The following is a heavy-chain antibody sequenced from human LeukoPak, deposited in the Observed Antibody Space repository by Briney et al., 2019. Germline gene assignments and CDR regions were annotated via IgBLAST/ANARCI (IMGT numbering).Heavy chain of an antibody. CDR3: ARDLGLWFTGILDY. J-gene: IGHJ4*02. D-gene: IGHD5-18*01. Sequence: GGSLRLSCAASGFTVSSSYMYWVRQAPGKGLEWVSFFYRGDSTYYAESVRGRFTISRDNSKNTLYLQMNSLRAEDTAVYYCARDLGLWFTGILDYWGQGTLVTVSS. V-gene: IGHV3-53*05. CDR1: GFTVSSSY. CDR2: FYRGDST.